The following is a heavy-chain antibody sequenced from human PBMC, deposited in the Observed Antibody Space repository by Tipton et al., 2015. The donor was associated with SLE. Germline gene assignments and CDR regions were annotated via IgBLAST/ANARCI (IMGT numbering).Heavy chain of an antibody. CDR3: ARETGTYYSTWFDS. CDR1: GDSITSYY. CDR2: VYSSGSA. D-gene: IGHD1-26*01. J-gene: IGHJ5*01. V-gene: IGHV4-4*07. Sequence: TLSLTCSVSGDSITSYYWSWFRQSTGRGLEWIGRVYSSGSANYNPALISRVSMSVDISKNQFFLTLRSVTAADTATYSCARETGTYYSTWFDSWGQGTLVTVSS.